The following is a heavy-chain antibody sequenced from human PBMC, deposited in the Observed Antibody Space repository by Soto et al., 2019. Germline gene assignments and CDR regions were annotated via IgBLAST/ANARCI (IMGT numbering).Heavy chain of an antibody. CDR2: TNHSGST. V-gene: IGHV4-34*01. Sequence: QVQLQQWGAGLLKPSETLSLTCAVYGGSFSGSYWSWIRQPPGKGLEWFGETNHSGSTNYNPSLKSRVTISVDTSKNQFSLKLSSVTAADTAVYYCARRYCSSTSCYSPRNWFDPWGQGTLVTVSS. CDR1: GGSFSGSY. D-gene: IGHD2-2*01. J-gene: IGHJ5*02. CDR3: ARRYCSSTSCYSPRNWFDP.